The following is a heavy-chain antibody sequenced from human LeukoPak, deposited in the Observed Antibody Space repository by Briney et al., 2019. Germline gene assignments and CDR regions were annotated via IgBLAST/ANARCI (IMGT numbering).Heavy chain of an antibody. V-gene: IGHV4-61*02. Sequence: PSETLSLTCTVSGGSIIIGSDFWSWVRQPAGKGLEWIGRVNTSGIIKYNPSLKSRVTISIDMSKNQFSLRLISVTAADTAVYYCAREWSYWGHGTLVTVSS. CDR2: VNTSGII. J-gene: IGHJ4*01. CDR3: AREWSY. D-gene: IGHD3-3*01. CDR1: GGSIIIGSDF.